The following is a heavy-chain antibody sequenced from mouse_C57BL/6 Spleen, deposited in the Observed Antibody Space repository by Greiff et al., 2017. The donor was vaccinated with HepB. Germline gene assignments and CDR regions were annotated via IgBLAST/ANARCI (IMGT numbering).Heavy chain of an antibody. CDR1: GYTFTSYT. J-gene: IGHJ1*03. CDR3: ARSGYYGSSYDWYFDV. CDR2: INPSSGYT. Sequence: VQRVESGAELARPGASVKMSCKASGYTFTSYTMHWVKQRPGQGLEWIGYINPSSGYTKYNQKFKDKATLTADKSSSTAYMQLSSLTSEDSAVYYCARSGYYGSSYDWYFDVWGTGTTVTVSS. V-gene: IGHV1-4*01. D-gene: IGHD1-1*01.